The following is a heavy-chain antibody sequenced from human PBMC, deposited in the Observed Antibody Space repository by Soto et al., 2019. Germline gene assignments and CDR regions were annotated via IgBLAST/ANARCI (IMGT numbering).Heavy chain of an antibody. Sequence: SVKVSCKASGGTFSRYAISWVRQAPGQGLEWMGGIIPIFGTANYAQKFQGRVTITADKSTSTAYMELSSLRSEDTAVYYCARVPRRALAYSGYDRWGQGTLVTVSS. D-gene: IGHD5-12*01. CDR2: IIPIFGTA. CDR1: GGTFSRYA. J-gene: IGHJ4*02. V-gene: IGHV1-69*06. CDR3: ARVPRRALAYSGYDR.